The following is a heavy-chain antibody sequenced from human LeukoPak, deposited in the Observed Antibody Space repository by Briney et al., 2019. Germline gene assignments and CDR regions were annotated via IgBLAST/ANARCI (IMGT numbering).Heavy chain of an antibody. CDR2: INPNSGGT. Sequence: ASVKVSCKASGYTFTGYYMHWVRQAPGQGLEWMGWINPNSGGTNYAQKFQGRVTMTRDTSISTAYMELSRLRSDDTAVYYCAREGGSSGSYQNLDYWGQGTLVTVCS. CDR3: AREGGSSGSYQNLDY. V-gene: IGHV1-2*02. J-gene: IGHJ4*02. CDR1: GYTFTGYY. D-gene: IGHD3-22*01.